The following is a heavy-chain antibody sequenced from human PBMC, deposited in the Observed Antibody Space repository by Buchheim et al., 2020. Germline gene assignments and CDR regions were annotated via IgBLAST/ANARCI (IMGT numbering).Heavy chain of an antibody. CDR3: ARDREVNGCSGGSCYAYYFDY. J-gene: IGHJ4*02. D-gene: IGHD2-15*01. CDR2: IYYSGST. CDR1: GGSISSGDYY. Sequence: QVQLQESGPGLVKPSQTLSLTCTVSGGSISSGDYYWSWIRQPPGKGLEWIGYIYYSGSTYYNPSLKSRVTISVDTSKNQFSLKLSSVTAADTAVYYCARDREVNGCSGGSCYAYYFDYWGQGTL. V-gene: IGHV4-30-4*01.